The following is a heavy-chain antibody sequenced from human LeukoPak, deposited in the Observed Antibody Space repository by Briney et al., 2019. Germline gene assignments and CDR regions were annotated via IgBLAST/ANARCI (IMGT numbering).Heavy chain of an antibody. CDR1: GYTFTGYY. D-gene: IGHD2-2*01. Sequence: ASVKVSCKASGYTFTGYYMHWVRQAPGQGLEWMGWINPNSGGTNYAQKFQGRVTMTRDTSINTAYMELSRLRSDDTAVYYCAREGESEGSSFDYWGQGTLVTVSS. V-gene: IGHV1-2*02. J-gene: IGHJ4*02. CDR2: INPNSGGT. CDR3: AREGESEGSSFDY.